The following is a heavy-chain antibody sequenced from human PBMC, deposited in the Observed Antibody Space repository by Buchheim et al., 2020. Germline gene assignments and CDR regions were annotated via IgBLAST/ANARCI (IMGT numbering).Heavy chain of an antibody. V-gene: IGHV1-46*01. CDR3: ARGGQQWGWFDS. CDR2: INPSGGST. CDR1: GYTFTSYS. D-gene: IGHD6-19*01. J-gene: IGHJ5*01. Sequence: QVQLVQSGAEVKKPGASVKVSCKASGYTFTSYSMHWVRQAPGQGLEWMGIINPSGGSTDYAQKFQGRVTMTRDTSKSTVYMELSSLRSEDTAVYYCARGGQQWGWFDSWGQGTL.